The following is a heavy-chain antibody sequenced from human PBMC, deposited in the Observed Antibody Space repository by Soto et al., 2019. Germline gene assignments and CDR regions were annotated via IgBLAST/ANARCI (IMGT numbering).Heavy chain of an antibody. D-gene: IGHD2-2*01. CDR2: INHSGST. V-gene: IGHV4-34*01. CDR3: ARGLVVVVPAAIGSFYY. Sequence: SETLSLTCAVYGGSFSGYYWSWIRQPPGKGLEWIGEINHSGSTNYNPSLKSRVTISVDTSKNQFSLKLSSVTAADTAVYYCARGLVVVVPAAIGSFYYWGQGTLVTVSS. J-gene: IGHJ4*02. CDR1: GGSFSGYY.